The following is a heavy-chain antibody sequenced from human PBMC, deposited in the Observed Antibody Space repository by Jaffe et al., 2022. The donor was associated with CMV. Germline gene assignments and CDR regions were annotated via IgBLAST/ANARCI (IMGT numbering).Heavy chain of an antibody. D-gene: IGHD4-17*01. CDR2: ISGSGDDT. Sequence: EVQLVESGGGLVQPGGSLRLSCAASGFAFRTYAMSWVRQAPGKGLEWVSAISGSGDDTYYAGSVKGRFTISRDNFKNTLYLQMNSLRAEDTAVFYCAKDRTQYGGYTNYFDSWGQGTQVTVSS. V-gene: IGHV3-23*04. CDR3: AKDRTQYGGYTNYFDS. J-gene: IGHJ4*02. CDR1: GFAFRTYA.